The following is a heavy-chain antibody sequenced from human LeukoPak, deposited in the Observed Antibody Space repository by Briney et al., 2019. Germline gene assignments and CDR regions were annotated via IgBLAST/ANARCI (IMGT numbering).Heavy chain of an antibody. CDR3: ARDPTRGDLSVY. CDR1: GCTFTGYY. D-gene: IGHD7-27*01. V-gene: IGHV1-2*02. CDR2: INSNSGDT. Sequence: ASVKVSCKASGCTFTGYYMHWVRQVPGQGLEWMGWINSNSGDTNYAQKFQGRVTMTRDTSISTDYMELSRLRSDDTAVYYCARDPTRGDLSVYWGQGTLVTVSS. J-gene: IGHJ4*02.